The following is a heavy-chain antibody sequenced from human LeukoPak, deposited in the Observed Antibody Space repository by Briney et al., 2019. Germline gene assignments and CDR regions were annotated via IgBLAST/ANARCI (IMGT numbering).Heavy chain of an antibody. J-gene: IGHJ4*02. Sequence: ASVKVSCKASGYTFTSYAMHWVRQAPGQRLEWMGWINAGNGNTKYSQKFQGRVTMTRNTPTSTAYMEVSSLRSEDTAVYYCARPITMVRGVKAYGYWGQGTLVTVSS. CDR2: INAGNGNT. CDR1: GYTFTSYA. CDR3: ARPITMVRGVKAYGY. D-gene: IGHD3-10*01. V-gene: IGHV1-3*01.